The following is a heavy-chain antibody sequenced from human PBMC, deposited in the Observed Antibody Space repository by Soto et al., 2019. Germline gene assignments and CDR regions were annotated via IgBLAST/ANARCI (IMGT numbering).Heavy chain of an antibody. CDR1: GGSISSSSYY. J-gene: IGHJ4*02. CDR3: ARHTPAISISDH. Sequence: QLQLQEAGPGLVKPSETLSLTCTVSGGSISSSSYYWGWIRQPPGKGLEWIGSIYYSGSTYYNPSLKSRVTISVDTSKNQFSLKRSSVTAADTAVYYCARHTPAISISDHWGPGTLVTVSS. CDR2: IYYSGST. V-gene: IGHV4-39*01. D-gene: IGHD2-15*01.